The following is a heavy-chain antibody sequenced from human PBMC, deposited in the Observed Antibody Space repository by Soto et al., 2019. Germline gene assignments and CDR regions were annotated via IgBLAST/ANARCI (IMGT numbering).Heavy chain of an antibody. V-gene: IGHV3-23*01. CDR2: LTPRGTS. D-gene: IGHD1-1*01. CDR1: GFTFSDFS. CDR3: TKRATTVPTPANYFDS. J-gene: IGHJ4*02. Sequence: GGSLRLSCASSGFTFSDFSMSWVRQTPERGLEWVSTLTPRGTSYYADSVQGRFTVSRDNSKNTLSLQMHSLRVEDTALYYCTKRATTVPTPANYFDSWGQGTLVTVSS.